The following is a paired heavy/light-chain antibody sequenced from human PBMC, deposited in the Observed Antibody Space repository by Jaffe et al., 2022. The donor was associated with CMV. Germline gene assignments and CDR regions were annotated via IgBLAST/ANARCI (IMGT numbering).Heavy chain of an antibody. CDR3: ARYFRIGSNAY. D-gene: IGHD3-3*01. Sequence: EVQLVESGGGLVKPGRSLTLSCTTSGFTFSDYAINWFRQAPGKGLEWVGFIRSHTYGGTIEYAASVRGRFLISRDDSADIAYLQMNSLKSEDTGIYYCARYFRIGSNAYWGQGTLVTVSS. CDR2: IRSHTYGGTI. J-gene: IGHJ4*02. CDR1: GFTFSDYA. V-gene: IGHV3-49*05.
Light chain of an antibody. J-gene: IGKJ5*01. Sequence: EIVLTQSPATLSLSPGERATLSCRASQSVSIYLAWYQQKPGQAPRLLIYDASNRATGIPARFSGSGSGTDFTLTISSLEPEDFAIYYCQQRSNWPPITFGQGTRLEIK. V-gene: IGKV3-11*01. CDR2: DAS. CDR1: QSVSIY. CDR3: QQRSNWPPIT.